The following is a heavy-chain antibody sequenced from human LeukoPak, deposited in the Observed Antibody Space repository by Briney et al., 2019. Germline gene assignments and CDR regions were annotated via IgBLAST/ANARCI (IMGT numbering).Heavy chain of an antibody. J-gene: IGHJ6*03. CDR3: ARTVSSSWPYYYYYMDV. CDR1: GGSISSSGYY. CDR2: IYYSGST. Sequence: PSETLSLTCTVSGGSISSSGYYWGWSRQPPGKGLEWIGSIYYSGSTYYNPSLKSRVTISVDTSKNQFSLKLSSVTAADTAVYYCARTVSSSWPYYYYYMDVWGKGTTVTISS. V-gene: IGHV4-39*01. D-gene: IGHD6-13*01.